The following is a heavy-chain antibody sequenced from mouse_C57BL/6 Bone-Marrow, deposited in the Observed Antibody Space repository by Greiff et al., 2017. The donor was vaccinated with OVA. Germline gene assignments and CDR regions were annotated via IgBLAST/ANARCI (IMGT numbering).Heavy chain of an antibody. Sequence: VQLQQSVAELVRPGASVKLSCTASGFTIKNTYMHWVKQRPEQGLEWIGRIDPANDNTKYASKFQGKATMTADTSSNTAYLQLSSLSSEDTAVYCCARGNFGSGFYAMDYWGQGTSVTVSS. CDR2: IDPANDNT. D-gene: IGHD1-1*01. CDR3: ARGNFGSGFYAMDY. V-gene: IGHV14-3*01. J-gene: IGHJ4*01. CDR1: GFTIKNTY.